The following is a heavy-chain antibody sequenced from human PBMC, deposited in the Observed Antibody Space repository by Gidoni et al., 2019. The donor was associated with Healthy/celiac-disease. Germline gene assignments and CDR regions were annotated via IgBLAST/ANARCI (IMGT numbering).Heavy chain of an antibody. J-gene: IGHJ6*02. D-gene: IGHD2-2*01. V-gene: IGHV4-39*02. CDR3: ARGYCSSTSCYYYYYGMDV. Sequence: GWILQPPGKGLEWIGNIYFSGDTYYNPSLKSRVTISVETSMNQFSLRLSSVTAADTAVYYCARGYCSSTSCYYYYYGMDVWGQGTTVTVSS. CDR2: IYFSGDT.